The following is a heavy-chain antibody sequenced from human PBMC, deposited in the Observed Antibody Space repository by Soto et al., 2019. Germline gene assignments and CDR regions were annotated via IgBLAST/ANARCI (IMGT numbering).Heavy chain of an antibody. CDR3: ARAEESDFWSGPPKYFDN. CDR1: GFTFRSYW. V-gene: IGHV3-7*03. D-gene: IGHD3-3*01. Sequence: PGGSLRLSCATSGFTFRSYWMTWVRQAPGKWPEWVANIKPDGSEKQYVDSVKGRFTVSRDNAKKSLDLQMNSLRVEDTAVYYCARAEESDFWSGPPKYFDNWGQGXQVTVPS. CDR2: IKPDGSEK. J-gene: IGHJ4*02.